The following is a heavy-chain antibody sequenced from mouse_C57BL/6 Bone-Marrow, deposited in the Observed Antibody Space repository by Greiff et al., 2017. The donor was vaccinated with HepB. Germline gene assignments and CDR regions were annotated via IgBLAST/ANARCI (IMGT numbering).Heavy chain of an antibody. D-gene: IGHD4-1*01. CDR1: GYTFTSYG. Sequence: VKLMESGAELARPGASVKLSCKASGYTFTSYGISWVKQRTGQGLEWIGEIYPRSGNTYYNEKFKGKATLTADKSSSTAYMELRSLTSEDSAVYFCAREMLGRAMDYWGQGTSVTVSS. V-gene: IGHV1-81*01. J-gene: IGHJ4*01. CDR2: IYPRSGNT. CDR3: AREMLGRAMDY.